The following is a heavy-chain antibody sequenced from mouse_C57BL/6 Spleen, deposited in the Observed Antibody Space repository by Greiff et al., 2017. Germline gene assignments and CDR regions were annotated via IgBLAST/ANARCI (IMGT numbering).Heavy chain of an antibody. CDR3: ARGNDGYYAWFAY. CDR2: IHPNSGST. J-gene: IGHJ3*01. D-gene: IGHD2-3*01. CDR1: GYTFTSYW. V-gene: IGHV1-64*01. Sequence: VQLQQPGAELVKPGASVKLSCKASGYTFTSYWMHWVKQRPGQGLEWIGMIHPNSGSTNYNEKFKSKATLTVDKSSSTAYMQLSSLTSEDSAVYDCARGNDGYYAWFAYWGQGTLVTVSA.